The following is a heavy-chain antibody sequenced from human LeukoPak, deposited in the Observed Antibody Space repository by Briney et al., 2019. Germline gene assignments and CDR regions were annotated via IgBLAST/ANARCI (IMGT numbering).Heavy chain of an antibody. Sequence: AGGSLRLSCAASGFTFSGSAMHWVRQASGKGLEWVGRIRSKANSYATAYAASVKGRFTISRDDSKNTAYLQMNSLKTEDTAVYYCTRHLGAAAGTERSGYWGQGTLVTVSS. D-gene: IGHD6-13*01. CDR1: GFTFSGSA. CDR2: IRSKANSYAT. V-gene: IGHV3-73*01. J-gene: IGHJ4*02. CDR3: TRHLGAAAGTERSGY.